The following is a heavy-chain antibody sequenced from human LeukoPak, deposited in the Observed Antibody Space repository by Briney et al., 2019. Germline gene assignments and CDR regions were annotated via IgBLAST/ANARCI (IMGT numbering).Heavy chain of an antibody. CDR1: GFTFSDYY. CDR3: ARGPHPYSSGWYHFDY. V-gene: IGHV3-11*04. Sequence: GGSLRLSCAASGFTFSDYYMSWIRQAPGKGLEWVSYISSSGSTIYYADSVKGRFTISRDNAKNSLYLQMNSLRAEDTAVYYCARGPHPYSSGWYHFDYWGQGTLVTVSS. D-gene: IGHD6-19*01. CDR2: ISSSGSTI. J-gene: IGHJ4*02.